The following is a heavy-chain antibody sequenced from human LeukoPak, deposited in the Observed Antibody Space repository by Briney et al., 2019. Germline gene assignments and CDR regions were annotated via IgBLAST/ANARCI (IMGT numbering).Heavy chain of an antibody. CDR2: IYYSGST. V-gene: IGHV4-59*12. D-gene: IGHD3-10*01. J-gene: IGHJ6*02. CDR1: GGSISSYY. CDR3: ARDPYGSGSYYYSGMDV. Sequence: SETLSLTCTVSGGSISSYYWSWIRQPPGKGLEWIGYIYYSGSTNYNPSLKSRVTISVDTSKNQFSLKLSSVTAADTAVYYCARDPYGSGSYYYSGMDVWGQGTTVTVSS.